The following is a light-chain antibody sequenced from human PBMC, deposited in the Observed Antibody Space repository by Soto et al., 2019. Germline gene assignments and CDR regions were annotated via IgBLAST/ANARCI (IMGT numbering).Light chain of an antibody. J-gene: IGLJ1*01. CDR3: SSYKSSSTYV. CDR1: SSDVGGYNY. CDR2: DVS. Sequence: QSALTQPASVSGSPGQSITTSCTGTSSDVGGYNYVSWYQQHPGKAPKLMIYDVSNRPSGVSNRFSGSKSGNTASLTISGLQAEDEADYYCSSYKSSSTYVFGTGTKVTVL. V-gene: IGLV2-14*01.